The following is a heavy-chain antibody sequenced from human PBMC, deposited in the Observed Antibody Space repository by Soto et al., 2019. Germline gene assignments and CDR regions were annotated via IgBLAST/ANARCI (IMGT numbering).Heavy chain of an antibody. J-gene: IGHJ5*02. CDR3: ARAQFYSGSGNYNNIMFAA. CDR2: ISGSGGST. Sequence: WVAHRLSWTGAGCTFINYAMSWVLQAPGKWRYWVSAISGSGGSTYYADSVKGRFTISRDNSKNTLYLQMNSLRAEDTAVYYCARAQFYSGSGNYNNIMFAAWGQRIQVTVSS. CDR1: GCTFINYA. V-gene: IGHV3-23*01. D-gene: IGHD3-10*01.